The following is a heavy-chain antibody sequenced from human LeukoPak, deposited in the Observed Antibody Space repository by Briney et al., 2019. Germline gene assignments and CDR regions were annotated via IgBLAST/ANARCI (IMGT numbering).Heavy chain of an antibody. CDR1: GFSFSRYA. V-gene: IGHV3-33*06. CDR2: IYSDGSNK. Sequence: GGSVRFSCTTSGFSFSRYAMHWLPQAPGKGLVGGAAIYSDGSNKKHVDYVKGRFTIYRYNSATTLYLQMHSLRAENTAVYYCANSPCPTGFGYALGPDCWGQGTLVTVSS. D-gene: IGHD5-12*01. CDR3: ANSPCPTGFGYALGPDC. J-gene: IGHJ4*02.